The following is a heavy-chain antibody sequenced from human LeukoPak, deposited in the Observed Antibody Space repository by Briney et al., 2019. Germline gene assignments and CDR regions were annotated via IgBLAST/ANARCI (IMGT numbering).Heavy chain of an antibody. CDR1: GFTVSSTY. CDR2: ISGSGGST. CDR3: AKDIESGVVDY. J-gene: IGHJ4*02. Sequence: PGGSLRLSCAASGFTVSSTYMSWVRQAPGKGLEWVSAISGSGGSTYYADSVKGRFTISRDNSKNTLYLQMNSLRAEDTAVYYCAKDIESGVVDYWGQGTLVTVSS. V-gene: IGHV3-23*01. D-gene: IGHD2-15*01.